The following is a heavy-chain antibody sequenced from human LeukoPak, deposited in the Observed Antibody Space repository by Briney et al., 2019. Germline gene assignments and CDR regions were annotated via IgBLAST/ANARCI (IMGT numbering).Heavy chain of an antibody. Sequence: SETLSLTCTVSGGSISSYYWSWIRQPPGKGLEWIGRIYTSGYTNYNPSLKSRVAMSLDTSKNQFSLKLSSVTAADTAVYYCARGYYYGSGSPQFDYWGQGTLVTVSS. CDR2: IYTSGYT. J-gene: IGHJ4*02. CDR3: ARGYYYGSGSPQFDY. D-gene: IGHD3-10*01. V-gene: IGHV4-4*07. CDR1: GGSISSYY.